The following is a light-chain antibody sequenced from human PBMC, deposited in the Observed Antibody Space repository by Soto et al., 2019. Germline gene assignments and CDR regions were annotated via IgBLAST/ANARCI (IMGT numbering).Light chain of an antibody. CDR2: DAS. Sequence: EIVMMQSPATLSVSPGERVTLSCRASQSVGSNLAWYQQKPGQAPRLLIYDASTGATGVPARFSGSGSGTEFTLTIGSLQSEDFGVYYCQQYESWPPPFTFGPGTKVHIK. V-gene: IGKV3-15*01. CDR3: QQYESWPPPFT. CDR1: QSVGSN. J-gene: IGKJ3*01.